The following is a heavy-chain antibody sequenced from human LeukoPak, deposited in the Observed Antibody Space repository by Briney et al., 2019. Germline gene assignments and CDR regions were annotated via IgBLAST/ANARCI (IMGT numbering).Heavy chain of an antibody. CDR3: AREGLRNVRNPLGY. Sequence: PSETLSLTCTVSGGSISSSSYYWGWIRQPPGKGLEWIGSIYYSGSTYYNPSLKSRVTISIDTSKNQFSLKLSSVTAADTAVYYCAREGLRNVRNPLGYWGQGTLVTVSP. CDR2: IYYSGST. J-gene: IGHJ4*02. V-gene: IGHV4-39*07. CDR1: GGSISSSSYY.